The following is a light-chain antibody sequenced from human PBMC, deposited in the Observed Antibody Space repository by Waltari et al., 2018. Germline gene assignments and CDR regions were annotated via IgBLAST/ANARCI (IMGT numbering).Light chain of an antibody. Sequence: DIQMTQSPSTLSASVGDRVTITCRASQSINMWLAWYQQKPGKAPKLLIYKASNLESGVPSRFSCSGSATEFTLTIISLQPDDFATYYCQHYNNYFPLTFGEGTKVEVK. V-gene: IGKV1-5*03. J-gene: IGKJ4*01. CDR2: KAS. CDR1: QSINMW. CDR3: QHYNNYFPLT.